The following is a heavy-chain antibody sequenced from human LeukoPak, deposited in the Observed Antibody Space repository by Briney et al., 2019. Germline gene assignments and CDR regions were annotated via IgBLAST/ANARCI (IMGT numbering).Heavy chain of an antibody. V-gene: IGHV1-18*01. J-gene: IGHJ4*02. CDR2: RSIYNGNT. CDR3: ARGGPFPSSSSSREYYLDY. Sequence: ASVKVSCKASGYDFINYGISWVRQAPGQGLEGMGWRSIYNGNTDYKLQGRVTMTTDTLTSTAYMEVRSLRSDDTAVYYCARGGPFPSSSSSREYYLDYWGQGTLVTVSS. D-gene: IGHD6-6*01. CDR1: GYDFINYG.